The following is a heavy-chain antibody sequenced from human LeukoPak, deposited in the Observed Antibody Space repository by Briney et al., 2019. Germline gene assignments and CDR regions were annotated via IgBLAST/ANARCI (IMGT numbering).Heavy chain of an antibody. J-gene: IGHJ5*02. V-gene: IGHV4-38-2*02. Sequence: NASETLSLTCTVSGYSISSGYYWGWIRQAPGRGLEWIGNMYHSGTTHYNPSLKSRVIMSVDTSKNQFSLKLSSVTAADTAVYYCARYYGSGSFDPWGQGTLVTVSS. CDR1: GYSISSGYY. CDR3: ARYYGSGSFDP. D-gene: IGHD3-10*01. CDR2: MYHSGTT.